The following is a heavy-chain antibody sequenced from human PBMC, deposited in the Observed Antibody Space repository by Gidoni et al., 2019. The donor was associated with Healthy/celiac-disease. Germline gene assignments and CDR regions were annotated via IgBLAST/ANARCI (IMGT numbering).Heavy chain of an antibody. CDR1: GGSISSGSYY. CDR3: ARVLFDPWGTTRQNDAFDI. CDR2: IYTSGST. J-gene: IGHJ3*02. V-gene: IGHV4-61*02. Sequence: QVQLQESGPGLVKPSQTLSLTCTVSGGSISSGSYYWSWIRQPAGKGLEWIGRIYTSGSTNYNPSLKSRVTMSVDTSKNQFSLKLSSVTAADTAVYYCARVLFDPWGTTRQNDAFDIWGQGTMVTVSS. D-gene: IGHD1-26*01.